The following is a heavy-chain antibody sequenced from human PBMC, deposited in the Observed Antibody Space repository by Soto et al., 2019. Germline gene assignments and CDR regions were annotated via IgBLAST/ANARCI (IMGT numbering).Heavy chain of an antibody. V-gene: IGHV3-21*01. CDR3: AKNPRYGISPMDV. CDR1: GFTFSSYS. J-gene: IGHJ6*04. Sequence: GGSLRLSCAASGFTFSSYSMNWVRQAPGKGLEWVSSISSSSSYIYYADSVKGRFTISRDNAKNSLYLQMNSLRAEDTAVYYCAKNPRYGISPMDVWGKGTTVTVSS. D-gene: IGHD1-1*01. CDR2: ISSSSSYI.